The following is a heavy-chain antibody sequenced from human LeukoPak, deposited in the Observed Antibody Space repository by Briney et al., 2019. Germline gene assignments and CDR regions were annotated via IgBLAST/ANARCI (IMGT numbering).Heavy chain of an antibody. CDR1: GFTFSSYS. Sequence: GGSLRLSCAASGFTFSSYSMNWVRQAPGKGLEWVSAISDTGGSTYDADSVKGRFTISRDNSKNTLYLQMNSLRAEDTAVYYCAKDTSIGRYCTNGVCSPFDYWGQGTLVTVSS. CDR3: AKDTSIGRYCTNGVCSPFDY. CDR2: ISDTGGST. D-gene: IGHD2-8*01. V-gene: IGHV3-23*01. J-gene: IGHJ4*02.